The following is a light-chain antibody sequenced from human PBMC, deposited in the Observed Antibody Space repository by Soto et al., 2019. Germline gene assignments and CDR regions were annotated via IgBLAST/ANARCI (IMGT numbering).Light chain of an antibody. Sequence: EIVLTQSPGTLSLSPGERATLSCRASQSVYSSYLAWYQQNPGQAPRLLIYGASSRATGIPDRFSASGSGTDLTLTINRLEPEDFAVYYCHQYGTSPFTFGQGTKLEIK. J-gene: IGKJ2*01. CDR3: HQYGTSPFT. V-gene: IGKV3-20*01. CDR1: QSVYSSY. CDR2: GAS.